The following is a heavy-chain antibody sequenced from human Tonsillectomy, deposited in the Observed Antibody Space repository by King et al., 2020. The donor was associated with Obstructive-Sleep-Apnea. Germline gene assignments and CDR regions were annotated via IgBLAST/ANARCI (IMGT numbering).Heavy chain of an antibody. CDR2: KIPNSGNT. J-gene: IGHJ1*01. Sequence: QLVQSGAEVKKPGASVKVSCKTAGYTVTSDDINWVRQATGQGLVWSGGKIPNSGNTGYSQKVPGRVTMTRNTSISTAYMELSSLRSEDTAVYYCARGAGGGSGSNFQHWGQGTLVTVSS. CDR3: ARGAGGGSGSNFQH. CDR1: GYTVTSDD. V-gene: IGHV1-8*01. D-gene: IGHD3-10*01.